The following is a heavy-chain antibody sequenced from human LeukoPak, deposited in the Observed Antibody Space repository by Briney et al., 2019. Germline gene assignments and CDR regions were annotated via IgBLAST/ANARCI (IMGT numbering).Heavy chain of an antibody. J-gene: IGHJ4*02. CDR2: ISYDGNNK. Sequence: GGSLRLSCAASAFTFSSYAMHWVRQAPGKGLEWVAVISYDGNNKYYADSVKGRFTISRDNSKNTLYLQVNSLRAEDTAVYYCARRWLVQAYPFDYWGQGTLVTVSS. CDR1: AFTFSSYA. CDR3: ARRWLVQAYPFDY. V-gene: IGHV3-30-3*01. D-gene: IGHD6-19*01.